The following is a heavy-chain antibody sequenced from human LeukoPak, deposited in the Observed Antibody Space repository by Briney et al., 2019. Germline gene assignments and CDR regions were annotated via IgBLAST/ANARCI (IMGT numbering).Heavy chain of an antibody. D-gene: IGHD1-26*01. CDR1: GGSISSSGYY. CDR2: IYYSGST. V-gene: IGHV4-39*01. CDR3: ARHEYSGSYYGLSSFDP. J-gene: IGHJ5*02. Sequence: SETLSLTCTVSGGSISSSGYYWGWIRQPPGKGLEWIASIYYSGSTYYNPSLKSRVTISVDTSKNQLSLKLSSLTAADTAVYYCARHEYSGSYYGLSSFDPWGQGTLVTVSS.